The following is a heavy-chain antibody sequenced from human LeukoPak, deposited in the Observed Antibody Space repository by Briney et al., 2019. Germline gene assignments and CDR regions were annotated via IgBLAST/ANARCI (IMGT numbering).Heavy chain of an antibody. CDR3: ARGNIATCRGESWFDP. J-gene: IGHJ5*02. V-gene: IGHV1-2*02. CDR1: GYTFTGDF. CDR2: INSDSGGT. D-gene: IGHD6-6*01. Sequence: GASVKVSCKASGYTFTGDFIHWVRQAPGQGLEWMGWINSDSGGTNYARKFQGRVTMTRDTSISTAYMGLSSLRSDDTAVFYCARGNIATCRGESWFDPWGQGTLVTVSS.